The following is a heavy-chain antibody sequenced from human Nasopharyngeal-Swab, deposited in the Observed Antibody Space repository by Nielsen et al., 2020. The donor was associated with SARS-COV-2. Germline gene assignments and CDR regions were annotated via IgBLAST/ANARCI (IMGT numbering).Heavy chain of an antibody. CDR1: GYSFTSYW. Sequence: KVSCKGSGYSFTSYWIGWARQMPGKGLEWMGIIYPGDSDTRYSPSFQGQVTISADKSISTAYLQWSSLKASDTAMYYCARVKDGHRGSFDYWGQGTLVTVSS. D-gene: IGHD1-26*01. CDR2: IYPGDSDT. CDR3: ARVKDGHRGSFDY. V-gene: IGHV5-51*01. J-gene: IGHJ4*02.